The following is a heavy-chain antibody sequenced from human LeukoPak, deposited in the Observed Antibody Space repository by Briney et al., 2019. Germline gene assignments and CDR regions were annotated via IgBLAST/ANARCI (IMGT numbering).Heavy chain of an antibody. CDR3: AAHTYYYSSGSFGH. V-gene: IGHV1-8*01. CDR1: GYGFTSYD. D-gene: IGHD3-10*01. J-gene: IGHJ4*02. Sequence: ASVKVSCKASGYGFTSYDINWVRQATGHGPEWLGWMNPSSGNTGYAQRFQGRVTMTRDTSTSTAYLELSSLTSDDTAVYYCAAHTYYYSSGSFGHWGQGTLVTVSS. CDR2: MNPSSGNT.